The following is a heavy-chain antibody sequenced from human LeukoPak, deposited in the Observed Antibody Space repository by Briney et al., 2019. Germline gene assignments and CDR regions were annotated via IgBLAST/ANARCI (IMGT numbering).Heavy chain of an antibody. CDR3: ARGGYDSSGYYYVDY. Sequence: SETLSLTCTVSGGSISTYYWSWIRQPPGKGLEWIGYIYYSGSTNYNPSLKSRVTISVDTSKNQFSLKLSSVTAADTAVYYCARGGYDSSGYYYVDYWGQGTLVAVSS. J-gene: IGHJ4*02. V-gene: IGHV4-59*01. D-gene: IGHD3-22*01. CDR2: IYYSGST. CDR1: GGSISTYY.